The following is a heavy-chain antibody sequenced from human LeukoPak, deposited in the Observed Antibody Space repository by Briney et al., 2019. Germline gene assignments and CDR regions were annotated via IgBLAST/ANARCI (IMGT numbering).Heavy chain of an antibody. Sequence: GGSLRLSCAASGFTFSSYSMNWVRQAPGKGLEWVSSISSSSSYIYYADSVKGRFTISRDNAKNSLYLQMNSLRAKDTAVYYCARGYSYGYPLYYFDYWGQGTLVTVSS. CDR1: GFTFSSYS. CDR2: ISSSSSYI. D-gene: IGHD5-18*01. CDR3: ARGYSYGYPLYYFDY. J-gene: IGHJ4*02. V-gene: IGHV3-21*01.